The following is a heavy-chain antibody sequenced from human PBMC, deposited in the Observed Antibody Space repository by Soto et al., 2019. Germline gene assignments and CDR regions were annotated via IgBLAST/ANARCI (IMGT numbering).Heavy chain of an antibody. CDR1: GFTFSSYA. Sequence: EVQLLESGGGLVQPGGSLRLSCAASGFTFSSYAMSWVRQAPGKGLEWVSAISGSGGSTYYADSGKGRFTISRENSKNSLDLQMNRLSAEDTAVYCCGKGRVGCSSTRCDGFDYWGQGDLVTVSS. J-gene: IGHJ4*02. V-gene: IGHV3-23*01. CDR3: GKGRVGCSSTRCDGFDY. CDR2: ISGSGGST. D-gene: IGHD2-2*01.